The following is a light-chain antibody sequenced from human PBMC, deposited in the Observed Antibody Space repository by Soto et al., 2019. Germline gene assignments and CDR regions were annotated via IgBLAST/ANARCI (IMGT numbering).Light chain of an antibody. V-gene: IGKV3-15*01. CDR2: GAS. CDR1: QSVSSN. J-gene: IGKJ2*01. CDR3: QQYNNWPRT. Sequence: EIVMTQSPATLSVSPGERATLSCRASQSVSSNLAWYQQKPGQAPRLLIYGASTRATGIPARSSGSGSGTEFTLTISSLQSEDFAVYSCQQYNNWPRTFGQGTKLEIK.